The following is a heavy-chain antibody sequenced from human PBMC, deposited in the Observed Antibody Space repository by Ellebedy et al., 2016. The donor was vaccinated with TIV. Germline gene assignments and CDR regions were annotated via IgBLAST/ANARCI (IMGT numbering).Heavy chain of an antibody. J-gene: IGHJ4*02. CDR2: IYHTGNT. CDR3: ARDLGSGIYPGH. Sequence: SETLSLTXTVSGDSTRRYYWNWIRQPPGKGLEWIANIYHTGNTNYNPSLKSRGTISVDTSKKQFSLDLTSVTAADTAVYYCARDLGSGIYPGHWGQGTLVTVSS. CDR1: GDSTRRYY. D-gene: IGHD2-2*02. V-gene: IGHV4-59*12.